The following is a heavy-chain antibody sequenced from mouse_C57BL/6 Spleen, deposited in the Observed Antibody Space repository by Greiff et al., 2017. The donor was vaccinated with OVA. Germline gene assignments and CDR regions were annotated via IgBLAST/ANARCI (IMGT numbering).Heavy chain of an antibody. CDR3: AREGDAGFAY. V-gene: IGHV5-4*01. Sequence: EVKLQESGGGLVKPGGSLKLSCAASGFTFSSYAMSWVRQTPEKRLEWVATISDGGSYTYYPDNVKGRVTISRDNAKNNLYLQMSHLKSEDTAMYYCAREGDAGFAYWGQGTLVTVSA. CDR2: ISDGGSYT. J-gene: IGHJ3*01. CDR1: GFTFSSYA. D-gene: IGHD3-3*01.